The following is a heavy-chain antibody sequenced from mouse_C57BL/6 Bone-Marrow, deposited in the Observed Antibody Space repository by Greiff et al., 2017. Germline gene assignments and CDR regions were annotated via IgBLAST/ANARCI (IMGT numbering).Heavy chain of an antibody. Sequence: EVNVVESEGGLVQPGSSMKLSCTASGFTFSDYYMAWVRQVPEKGLEWVANINYDGSSTYYLDSLKSRFIISRDNAKNILYLQMSSLKSEDTATYYCARDMDYSNPWYFDVWGTGTTVTVSS. D-gene: IGHD2-5*01. V-gene: IGHV5-16*01. CDR2: INYDGSST. CDR1: GFTFSDYY. J-gene: IGHJ1*03. CDR3: ARDMDYSNPWYFDV.